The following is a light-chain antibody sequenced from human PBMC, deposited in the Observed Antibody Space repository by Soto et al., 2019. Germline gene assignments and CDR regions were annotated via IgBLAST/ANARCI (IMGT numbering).Light chain of an antibody. J-gene: IGKJ1*01. CDR1: QKITNS. CDR2: AAS. Sequence: DIQMTQSPSSLSASVGDRITISCRASQKITNSLNWYQQKPGKATTFLIFAASSLQSGVPSRFRGSGSGTDFTLTISGLQPEDFATCYYQQSFNTPPTFGQGTRVEVK. V-gene: IGKV1-39*01. CDR3: QQSFNTPPT.